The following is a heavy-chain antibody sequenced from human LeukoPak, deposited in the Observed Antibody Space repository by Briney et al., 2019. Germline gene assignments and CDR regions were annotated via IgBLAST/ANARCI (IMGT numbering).Heavy chain of an antibody. Sequence: GGSLRLSCAASGFTFSSYSMNWVRQAPGKGLEWVSSISSSSYIYYADSVKGRFTISRDNAKNSLYLQMNSLRAEDTAVYYCARYYYDSSGYYGSYYFDYWGQGTLVTVSS. J-gene: IGHJ4*02. V-gene: IGHV3-21*01. CDR3: ARYYYDSSGYYGSYYFDY. CDR2: ISSSSYI. CDR1: GFTFSSYS. D-gene: IGHD3-22*01.